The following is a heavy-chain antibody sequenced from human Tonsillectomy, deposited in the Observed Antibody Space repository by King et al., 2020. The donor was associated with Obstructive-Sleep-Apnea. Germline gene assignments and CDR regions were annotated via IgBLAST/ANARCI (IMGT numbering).Heavy chain of an antibody. D-gene: IGHD2-15*01. J-gene: IGHJ2*01. CDR3: GRVRCSGGSCYSGWYFDL. Sequence: QLQESGPGLVKPSETLSLTCTVSVGSISSYYWSWIRQPPGKGLVWIGYIYYSGSTNYNPSLKSRVTISVDTSKHQFSLKLSPGTVADTAVYYCGRVRCSGGSCYSGWYFDLWGRGTLVTVSS. V-gene: IGHV4-59*01. CDR1: VGSISSYY. CDR2: IYYSGST.